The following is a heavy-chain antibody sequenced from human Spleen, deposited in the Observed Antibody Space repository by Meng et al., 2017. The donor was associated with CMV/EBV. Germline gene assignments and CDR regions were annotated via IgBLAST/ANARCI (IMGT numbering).Heavy chain of an antibody. CDR1: GFTFSGSV. CDR2: IYSVGTST. CDR3: AKAVPSYCSGGTCYSDFFYYYGMDV. V-gene: IGHV3-23*03. J-gene: IGHJ6*02. D-gene: IGHD2-15*01. Sequence: GESLKISCAASGFTFSGSVMSWVRQAPGKGLEWVSVIYSVGTSTYYADSVKGRFTITRDNFKKTLYLQMNSLRVEDTAVYYCAKAVPSYCSGGTCYSDFFYYYGMDVWGQGTTVTVSS.